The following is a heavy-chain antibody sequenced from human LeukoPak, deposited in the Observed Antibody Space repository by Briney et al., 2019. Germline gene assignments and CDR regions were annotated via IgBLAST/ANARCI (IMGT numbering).Heavy chain of an antibody. Sequence: KSGGSLRLSCAASGFTLRDYYMTWIRQAPGKGLEWVSCISSSGTYTNYADSVKGRFTISRDNAKNSLYLQMNSLRAEDTAVYYCASGIRDGYSTFDYWGQGTLVTVSS. J-gene: IGHJ4*02. CDR2: ISSSGTYT. CDR3: ASGIRDGYSTFDY. D-gene: IGHD5-24*01. V-gene: IGHV3-11*06. CDR1: GFTLRDYY.